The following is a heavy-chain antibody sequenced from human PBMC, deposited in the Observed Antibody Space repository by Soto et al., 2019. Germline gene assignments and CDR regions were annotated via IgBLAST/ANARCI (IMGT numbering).Heavy chain of an antibody. J-gene: IGHJ6*02. CDR2: IYYSGST. Sequence: SETLSLTCTVSGGSISSGDYYWSWIRQPPGKGLEWIGYIYYSGSTYYNPSLKSRVTISVDTSKNQFSLKLSSVTAADTAVYYCAATGHYYYGMDVWGQGTTVTVSS. D-gene: IGHD2-15*01. V-gene: IGHV4-30-4*01. CDR3: AATGHYYYGMDV. CDR1: GGSISSGDYY.